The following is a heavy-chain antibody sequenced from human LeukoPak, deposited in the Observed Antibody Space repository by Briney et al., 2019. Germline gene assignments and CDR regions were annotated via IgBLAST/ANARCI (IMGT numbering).Heavy chain of an antibody. D-gene: IGHD2/OR15-2a*01. V-gene: IGHV3-23*01. CDR1: GFTFSSYA. Sequence: SGGSLRLSCAASGFTFSSYAMSWVRQAPGKGLEWVSAISGSGGNTYYADSVKGRFTISRDNSKNTLYLQMNSLRAEDTAVYYCAKVIGPAPTSTWVDYWGQGTLVTVPS. CDR2: ISGSGGNT. J-gene: IGHJ4*02. CDR3: AKVIGPAPTSTWVDY.